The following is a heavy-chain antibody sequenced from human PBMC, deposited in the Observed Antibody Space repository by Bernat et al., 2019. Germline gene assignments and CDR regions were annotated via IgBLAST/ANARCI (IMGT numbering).Heavy chain of an antibody. V-gene: IGHV3-66*01. Sequence: EVQLVESGGGLVQPGGSLRLSCAASGFTVSSNYMSWVRQAPGKGLEWVSVIYSGGSTYYADSVKGRFTISRDNSKNTLYLQMNSLRAEDTAVYYCARDNTDGDYASSYWGQGTLVTVSS. CDR1: GFTVSSNY. J-gene: IGHJ4*02. CDR2: IYSGGST. CDR3: ARDNTDGDYASSY. D-gene: IGHD4-17*01.